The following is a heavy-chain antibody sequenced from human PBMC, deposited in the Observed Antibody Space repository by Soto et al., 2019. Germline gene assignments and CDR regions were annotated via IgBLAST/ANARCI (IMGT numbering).Heavy chain of an antibody. V-gene: IGHV3-30-3*01. CDR2: ISYDGSIK. J-gene: IGHJ4*02. CDR3: ARAHPLAVAGPLDY. CDR1: EFTFSNYA. D-gene: IGHD6-19*01. Sequence: PGGSLRLSCAASEFTFSNYAMHWVRQAPGKGLEWVTVISYDGSIKYDADSVKGRFTISRDNSKNTLYLQMNSLRAEDTAVYYCARAHPLAVAGPLDYWGQGALVTVSS.